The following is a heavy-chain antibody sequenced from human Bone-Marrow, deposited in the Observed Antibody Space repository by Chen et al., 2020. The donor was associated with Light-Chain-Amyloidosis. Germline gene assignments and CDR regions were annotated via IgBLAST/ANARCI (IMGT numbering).Heavy chain of an antibody. CDR2: ISGSGGST. J-gene: IGHJ4*02. CDR1: GFTFSSYA. D-gene: IGHD7-27*01. V-gene: IGHV3-23*04. Sequence: EGQREEEGGGLVQPGGSLRLSCAACGFTFSSYAMSWVRQAPGKGLEWVSAISGSGGSTYYADSVKGRFTISRDNSKNTLYLQMNSLRAEDTAVYYCAKDLGGELGGFDYWGQGTLVTVSS. CDR3: AKDLGGELGGFDY.